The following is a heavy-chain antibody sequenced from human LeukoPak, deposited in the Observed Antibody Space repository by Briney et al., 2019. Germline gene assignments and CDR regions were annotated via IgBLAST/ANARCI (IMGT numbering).Heavy chain of an antibody. CDR3: AKDHGTGAQWLVFDY. CDR2: ISGSGGST. Sequence: PGGSLRLSCAASGFTISSYAMSWVRQAPGKGLEWVSAISGSGGSTYYADSVKGRFTISRYNSKNTLYLQMNSLRAEDTAVYYCAKDHGTGAQWLVFDYWGQGTLVTVSS. J-gene: IGHJ4*02. D-gene: IGHD6-19*01. V-gene: IGHV3-23*01. CDR1: GFTISSYA.